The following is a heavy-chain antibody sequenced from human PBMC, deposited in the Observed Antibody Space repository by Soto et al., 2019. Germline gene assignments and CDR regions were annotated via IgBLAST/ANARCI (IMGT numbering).Heavy chain of an antibody. J-gene: IGHJ3*02. D-gene: IGHD3-9*01. CDR1: GDSVSSNSAA. Sequence: TLSLTCAISGDSVSSNSAAWNWIRQSPSRGLEWLGRTYYRSKWYNDYAVSVKSRITINPDTSKNQFSLQLNSVTPEDAALYYCARDRALLRYFDPGAFDIWGQGTMVTVSS. V-gene: IGHV6-1*01. CDR3: ARDRALLRYFDPGAFDI. CDR2: TYYRSKWYN.